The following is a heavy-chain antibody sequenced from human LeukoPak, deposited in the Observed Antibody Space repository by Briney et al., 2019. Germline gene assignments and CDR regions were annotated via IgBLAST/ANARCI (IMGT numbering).Heavy chain of an antibody. J-gene: IGHJ4*02. CDR1: GFSLSTSGVG. D-gene: IGHD2-2*01. V-gene: IGHV2-5*01. CDR2: IYWNGDK. Sequence: SGPTLVKPTQTLTLTCTFSGFSLSTSGVGAGWIRQPPGKALEWLALIYWNGDKRYSPSLKNRLTITKDTSKNQVVLTMTNMDPVDTATYYCAHSASLGYCSSTSCLQPFDYWGQGTLVTVSS. CDR3: AHSASLGYCSSTSCLQPFDY.